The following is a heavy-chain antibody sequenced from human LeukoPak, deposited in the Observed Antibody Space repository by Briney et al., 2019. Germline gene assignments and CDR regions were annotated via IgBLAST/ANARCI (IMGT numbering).Heavy chain of an antibody. CDR3: ARGVLWFDP. CDR1: GGSISSYY. D-gene: IGHD3-10*01. Sequence: PSETLSPTCTVSGGSISSYYWSWIRQPPGKGLEWIGYIYYSGSTNYNPSLKSRVTISVDTSKNQFSLKLSSVTAADTAVYYCARGVLWFDPWGQGTLVTVSS. V-gene: IGHV4-59*01. J-gene: IGHJ5*02. CDR2: IYYSGST.